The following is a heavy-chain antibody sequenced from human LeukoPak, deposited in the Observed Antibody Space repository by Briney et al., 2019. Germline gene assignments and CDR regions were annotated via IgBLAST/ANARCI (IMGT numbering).Heavy chain of an antibody. CDR3: APLLKDYYDSSGPLLDY. CDR1: GGSISSSSYY. J-gene: IGHJ4*02. D-gene: IGHD3-22*01. CDR2: IYYSGST. V-gene: IGHV4-39*01. Sequence: SETLSLTCTVSGGSISSSSYYWGWIRQPPGKGLEWIGSIYYSGSTYYNPSLKSRVTISVDTSKNQFSLKLSSVTAADTAVYYCAPLLKDYYDSSGPLLDYWGKGTIVTVSS.